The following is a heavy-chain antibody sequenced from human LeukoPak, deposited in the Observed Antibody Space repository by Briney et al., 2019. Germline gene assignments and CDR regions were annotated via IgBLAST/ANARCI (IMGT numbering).Heavy chain of an antibody. CDR3: AKDFHTVTTFDY. V-gene: IGHV3-30*18. CDR1: GFTFNSFG. CDR2: ISFDGSNK. J-gene: IGHJ4*02. Sequence: GRSLRLSCAASGFTFNSFGMHWVRQAPGKGLEWVAVISFDGSNKYFADSVKGRFSISRGNSKNTLDLQMNSLRAEDTAVYYCAKDFHTVTTFDYWGQGTLVTVSS. D-gene: IGHD4-11*01.